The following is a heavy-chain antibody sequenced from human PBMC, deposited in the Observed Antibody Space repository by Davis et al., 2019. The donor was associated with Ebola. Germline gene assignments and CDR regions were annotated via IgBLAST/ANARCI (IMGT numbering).Heavy chain of an antibody. CDR3: ASTYDAGSYWYFEH. J-gene: IGHJ4*02. D-gene: IGHD3-10*01. CDR2: IYYSGST. Sequence: MPSETLSLTCTVSGGSISSYYWSWIRQPPGKGLEWIGYIYYSGSTNYNPSLKSRVTISLDTSNNQFSLKLTSVTAADTAVYYCASTYDAGSYWYFEHWGQGTLITVSS. CDR1: GGSISSYY. V-gene: IGHV4-59*01.